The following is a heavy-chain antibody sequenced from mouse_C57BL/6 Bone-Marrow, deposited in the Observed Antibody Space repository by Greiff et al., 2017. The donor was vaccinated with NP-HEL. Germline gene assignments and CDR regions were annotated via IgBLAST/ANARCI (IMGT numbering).Heavy chain of an antibody. CDR3: TRSGGYYGSYWYFDV. CDR2: IDPETGGT. CDR1: GYTFTDYE. J-gene: IGHJ1*03. D-gene: IGHD1-1*01. V-gene: IGHV1-15*01. Sequence: LEESGAELVRPGASVTLSCKASGYTFTDYEMHWVKQTPVHGLEWIGAIDPETGGTAYNQKFKGKAILTADKSSSTAYMELRSLTSEDSAVYYCTRSGGYYGSYWYFDVWGTGTTVTVSS.